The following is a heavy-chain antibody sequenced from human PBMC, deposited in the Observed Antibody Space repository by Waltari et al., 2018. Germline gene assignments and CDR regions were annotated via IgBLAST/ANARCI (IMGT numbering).Heavy chain of an antibody. CDR3: ASSFCPDGACLSRGTYYYYSMDV. CDR2: IYGSGNT. V-gene: IGHV4-61*09. Sequence: QVRMQESGPGLVKPSQTLSLTCSVSGDSISSVSYYWVWIRQPAGMGLEYIGYIYGSGNTNYNHSLKSRVTISADTSKNQFSLTLSSVTAADTAVYYCASSFCPDGACLSRGTYYYYSMDVWVQGTTVTVSS. CDR1: GDSISSVSYY. J-gene: IGHJ6*03. D-gene: IGHD2-21*02.